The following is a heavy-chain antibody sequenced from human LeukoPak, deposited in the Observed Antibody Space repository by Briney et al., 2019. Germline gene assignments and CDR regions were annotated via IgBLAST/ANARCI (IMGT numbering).Heavy chain of an antibody. V-gene: IGHV4-39*02. J-gene: IGHJ4*02. D-gene: IGHD5-18*01. CDR2: IYYSGST. CDR1: GGSIRSSSHY. Sequence: SETLSLTCTVSGGSIRSSSHYWGWIRQPPGKGLEWIGSIYYSGSTYYNPSLNPSLKSRVTISVDTSKNHFSLNLRSVTAADTAVYYCASPSGYSYGSGNFDYWGQGTLVTVSS. CDR3: ASPSGYSYGSGNFDY.